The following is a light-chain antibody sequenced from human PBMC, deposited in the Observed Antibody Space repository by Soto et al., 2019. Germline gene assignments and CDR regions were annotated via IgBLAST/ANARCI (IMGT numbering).Light chain of an antibody. CDR2: DVR. CDR3: SSYTSSSTYV. CDR1: SSDVGGYNY. Sequence: QSALTQPASVSGSPGQSITISCTGTSSDVGGYNYVSWYQQHPGKAPKLMIYDVRNRPSGVSNRFSGSKSGNTASLTISGLQAEDEADYYSSSYTSSSTYVFGTGTKVTVL. V-gene: IGLV2-14*01. J-gene: IGLJ1*01.